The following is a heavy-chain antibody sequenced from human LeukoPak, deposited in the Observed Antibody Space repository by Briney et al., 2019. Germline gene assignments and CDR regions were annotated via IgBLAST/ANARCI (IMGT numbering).Heavy chain of an antibody. CDR2: ISWNSGSI. CDR1: GFTFDVYA. D-gene: IGHD3-22*01. Sequence: PGGSLRLSCAASGFTFDVYAMHWVRQAPGKGLEWVSGISWNSGSIGYADSVKGRFTISRDNAKNSLYLQMNSLRAEDTALYYCAKDIDYDGSGYFDYWGQGALVTVSS. V-gene: IGHV3-9*01. J-gene: IGHJ4*02. CDR3: AKDIDYDGSGYFDY.